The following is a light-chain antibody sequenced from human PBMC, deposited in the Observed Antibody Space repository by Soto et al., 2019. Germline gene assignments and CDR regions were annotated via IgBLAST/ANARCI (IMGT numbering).Light chain of an antibody. V-gene: IGKV3-20*01. CDR1: QSVTTY. CDR3: QQFSSYPLT. Sequence: EMVLTQSPVTLSLSPGERASLSCRASQSVTTYLAWYQQKPGQAPRLLIYDASSRATGIPDRFSGGGSGTDFTLTISRLEPEDFAVYYCQQFSSYPLTFGGGTKVDIK. J-gene: IGKJ4*01. CDR2: DAS.